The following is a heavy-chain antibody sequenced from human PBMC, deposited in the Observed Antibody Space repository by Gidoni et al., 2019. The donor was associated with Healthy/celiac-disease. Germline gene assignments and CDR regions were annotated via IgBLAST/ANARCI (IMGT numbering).Heavy chain of an antibody. J-gene: IGHJ1*01. CDR3: DNCSGGSCYTLQH. D-gene: IGHD2-15*01. CDR1: AGSFSGYY. Sequence: QVQLQQWGAGLLTPSETLSLTCAVYAGSFSGYYWSWIRPPPGKGLEWIGEINHSGSTNYNPSLKSRVTISVDTSKNQFSLKLSSVTAADTAVYYCDNCSGGSCYTLQHWGQGTLVTVSS. CDR2: INHSGST. V-gene: IGHV4-34*01.